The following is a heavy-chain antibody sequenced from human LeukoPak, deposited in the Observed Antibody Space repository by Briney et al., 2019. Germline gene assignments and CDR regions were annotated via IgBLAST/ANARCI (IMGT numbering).Heavy chain of an antibody. CDR3: ARLRRYSSGWIDY. CDR2: IYYSGST. CDR1: GGSISSYY. V-gene: IGHV4-59*08. D-gene: IGHD6-19*01. Sequence: SETLSLTCTVSGGSISSYYWSWIRQPPGKGLEWIGYIYYSGSTNYNPSLKSRVTISVDTSKNQFSLKLSSVTAADTAVYYCARLRRYSSGWIDYWGQGTLVTVSS. J-gene: IGHJ4*02.